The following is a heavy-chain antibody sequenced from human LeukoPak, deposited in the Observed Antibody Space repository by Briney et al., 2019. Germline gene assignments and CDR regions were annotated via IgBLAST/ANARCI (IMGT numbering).Heavy chain of an antibody. CDR1: GGSISSYY. CDR3: ARDIAAAGTGYWFDP. Sequence: SETLSLTCTVSGGSISSYYWSWIRQPAGKGLEWIGRIYTSGSTNYNPSLESRVTMSVDTSKNQFSLKLSSVTAADTAVYYCARDIAAAGTGYWFDPWGQGTLVTVSS. V-gene: IGHV4-4*07. CDR2: IYTSGST. J-gene: IGHJ5*02. D-gene: IGHD6-13*01.